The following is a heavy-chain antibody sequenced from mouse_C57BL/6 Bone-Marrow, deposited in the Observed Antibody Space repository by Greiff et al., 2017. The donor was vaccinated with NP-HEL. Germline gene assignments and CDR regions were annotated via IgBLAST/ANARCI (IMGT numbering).Heavy chain of an antibody. CDR1: GFTFSDYG. V-gene: IGHV5-17*01. CDR2: ISSGSSTI. Sequence: EVQLVESGAGLVKPGGSLKLSCAASGFTFSDYGMHWVRQAPEKGLEWVAYISSGSSTIYYAAPVKGRFTISRDNANNTMFLQMTSLRSEDTAVDYCERRDYAHLYFEVWGTGTTVTVSS. CDR3: ERRDYAHLYFEV. J-gene: IGHJ1*03. D-gene: IGHD2-4*01.